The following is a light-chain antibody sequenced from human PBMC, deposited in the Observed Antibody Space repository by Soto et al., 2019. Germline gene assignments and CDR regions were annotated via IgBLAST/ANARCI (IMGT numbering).Light chain of an antibody. Sequence: DIQMTQYPSSLSASVGDRVTITCRASQSISSWLAWYQQKPGTAPKLLIYDASSLESGVPSRFSGSGSGTEFTLTISSLQPDDFTTYYCQQYNSYSITFGQGTRLEIK. V-gene: IGKV1-5*01. CDR1: QSISSW. J-gene: IGKJ5*01. CDR2: DAS. CDR3: QQYNSYSIT.